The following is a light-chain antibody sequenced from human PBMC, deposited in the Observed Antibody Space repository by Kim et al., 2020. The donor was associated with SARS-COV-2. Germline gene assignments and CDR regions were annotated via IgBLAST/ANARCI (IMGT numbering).Light chain of an antibody. CDR2: NDN. CDR1: RSNVGNNP. J-gene: IGLJ3*02. V-gene: IGLV1-44*01. CDR3: GSWDDSLSGRV. Sequence: ELTQPPSASGTPGQTVTISCSGRRSNVGNNPVTWFQQVPGTAPKLLMSNDNRRPSGVPDRFSASKSGTSASLAISGLQSEDEAVYYCGSWDDSLSGRVFGGGTQLTVL.